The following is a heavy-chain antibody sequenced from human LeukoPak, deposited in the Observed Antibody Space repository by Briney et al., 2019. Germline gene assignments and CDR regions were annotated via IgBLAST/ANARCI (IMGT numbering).Heavy chain of an antibody. CDR3: ARFEYSYGFGY. J-gene: IGHJ4*02. Sequence: SETLSLTCTVSGGSISSYYWSWIRQPPGKGLEWIGYIYYSGSTNYNPSLKSRVTISVDTSKNQFSLKLSSVTAADTAVYYCARFEYSYGFGYWGQGTLVTVSP. D-gene: IGHD5-18*01. CDR2: IYYSGST. CDR1: GGSISSYY. V-gene: IGHV4-59*01.